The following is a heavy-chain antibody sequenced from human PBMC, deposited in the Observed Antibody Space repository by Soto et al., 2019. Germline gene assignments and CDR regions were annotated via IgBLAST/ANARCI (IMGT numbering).Heavy chain of an antibody. V-gene: IGHV4-61*01. J-gene: IGHJ6*02. D-gene: IGHD2-15*01. CDR3: AREALGYCSGGSCLKHYGMDV. CDR2: IYYSGST. Sequence: PSATLSLTYTVSGGSVSSGSYYWSWIRQPPGKGLEWIGYIYYSGSTNYNPSLKSRVTISVDTSKNQFSLKLSSVTAADTAVYYCAREALGYCSGGSCLKHYGMDVWGQGTTVTVSS. CDR1: GGSVSSGSYY.